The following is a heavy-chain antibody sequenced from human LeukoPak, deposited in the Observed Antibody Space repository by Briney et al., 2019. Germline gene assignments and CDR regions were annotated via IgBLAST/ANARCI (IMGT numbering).Heavy chain of an antibody. D-gene: IGHD4-23*01. J-gene: IGHJ3*02. CDR3: AKDNTVDAAFDI. CDR1: GFIFSSCA. Sequence: GGSLRLSCAASGFIFSSCALHWVRQAPGKGLEWVAFISFDGRTKSYADSVKGRFTISRDNSKNTLYLQMNSLRAEDTAVYYCAKDNTVDAAFDIWGQGTMVTVSS. CDR2: ISFDGRTK. V-gene: IGHV3-30*18.